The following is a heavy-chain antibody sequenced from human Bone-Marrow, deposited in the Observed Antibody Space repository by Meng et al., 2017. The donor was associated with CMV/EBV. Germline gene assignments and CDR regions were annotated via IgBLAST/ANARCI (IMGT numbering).Heavy chain of an antibody. CDR1: GYTFTGYY. Sequence: ASVKVSCKASGYTFTGYYMHWVRQAPGQGLEWMGWINPNSGGTNYAQKFQGRVTMTRDTSISTAYMELSRLRSDDTAVCYCARDRGWYDFWSGYTVGAFDIWGQGTMVTVSS. D-gene: IGHD3-3*01. V-gene: IGHV1-2*02. J-gene: IGHJ3*02. CDR3: ARDRGWYDFWSGYTVGAFDI. CDR2: INPNSGGT.